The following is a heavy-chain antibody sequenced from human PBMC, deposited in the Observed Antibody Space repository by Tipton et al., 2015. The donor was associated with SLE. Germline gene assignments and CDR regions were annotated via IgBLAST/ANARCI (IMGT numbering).Heavy chain of an antibody. CDR1: GGSISSGGYY. V-gene: IGHV4-30-4*01. CDR2: IYHSGST. J-gene: IGHJ3*02. Sequence: TLSLTCTVSGGSISSGGYYWSWVRQPPGKGLEWIGEIYHSGSTNYNPSLKSRVTISVDTSKNQFSLKLSSVTAADTAVYYCARARWYSSGSAMGDAFDIWGQGTMVTVSS. D-gene: IGHD6-19*01. CDR3: ARARWYSSGSAMGDAFDI.